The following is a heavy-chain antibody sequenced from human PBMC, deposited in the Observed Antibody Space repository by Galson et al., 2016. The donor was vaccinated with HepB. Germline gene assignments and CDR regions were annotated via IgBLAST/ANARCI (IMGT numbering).Heavy chain of an antibody. D-gene: IGHD2-2*02. CDR1: GFTFTNYW. J-gene: IGHJ4*02. CDR3: ARDYTRGQSDY. CDR2: INPDGTNT. V-gene: IGHV3-74*01. Sequence: SLRLSCAVSGFTFTNYWMHWVRQAPGKGLLWVSYINPDGTNTRYADAVKGRFTIARDNAKNTLYLQMDSLRAEDTAVYYCARDYTRGQSDYWGQGTLVTVSS.